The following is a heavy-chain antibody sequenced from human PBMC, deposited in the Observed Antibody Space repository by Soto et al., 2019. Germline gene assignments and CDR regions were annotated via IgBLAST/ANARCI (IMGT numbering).Heavy chain of an antibody. CDR3: ARQKPWELLHLYYGMDV. Sequence: SETLSLTCTVSGGSISSSSYYWGWIRQPPGKGLEWIGSIYYSGSTYYNTSLKNRVTISVYTSKNQLSLKLSSVTAADTAVYYCARQKPWELLHLYYGMDVWGQGTTVT. V-gene: IGHV4-39*01. CDR2: IYYSGST. CDR1: GGSISSSSYY. D-gene: IGHD1-26*01. J-gene: IGHJ6*02.